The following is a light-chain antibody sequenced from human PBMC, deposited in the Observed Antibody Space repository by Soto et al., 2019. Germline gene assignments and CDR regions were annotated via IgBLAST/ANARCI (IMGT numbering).Light chain of an antibody. CDR2: GAS. CDR3: QHYGSSPRT. Sequence: EIVLSQSPYTLSLSPGEGAALSCRASQSVSSNSLAWPQQKPGQAPRLLIFGASFRATGIPDRFSGSGSGTDFTLTISRLEPEDFAVYYCQHYGSSPRTFGQGTKVDIK. J-gene: IGKJ1*01. CDR1: QSVSSNS. V-gene: IGKV3-20*01.